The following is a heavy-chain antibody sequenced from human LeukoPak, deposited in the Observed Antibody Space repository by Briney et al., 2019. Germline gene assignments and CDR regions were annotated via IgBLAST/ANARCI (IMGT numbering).Heavy chain of an antibody. CDR2: ISAYNGNT. V-gene: IGHV1-18*01. D-gene: IGHD6-13*01. Sequence: ASVKVSCKASGYTFTSYGISWVRQAPGQGLEWMGWISAYNGNTNYAQKLQGRVTMTTDTSTSTAYMELSRLRSDDTAVYYCARDRDSSSPNYFDYWGQGTLVTVSS. J-gene: IGHJ4*02. CDR1: GYTFTSYG. CDR3: ARDRDSSSPNYFDY.